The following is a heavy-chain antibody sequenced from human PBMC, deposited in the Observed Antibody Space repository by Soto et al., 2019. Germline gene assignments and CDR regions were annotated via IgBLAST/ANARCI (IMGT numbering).Heavy chain of an antibody. CDR1: GYNFPSYG. CDR2: ISAYNGNT. Sequence: ASVMVSCKASGYNFPSYGITWVRQAPGQGLEWMGWISAYNGNTNYAQKLQGRVTMTTDTSTSTAYMELRSLRSDDTAVYYCARDGPMDRAFDIWGQGTMVTVSS. CDR3: ARDGPMDRAFDI. D-gene: IGHD3-10*01. J-gene: IGHJ3*02. V-gene: IGHV1-18*01.